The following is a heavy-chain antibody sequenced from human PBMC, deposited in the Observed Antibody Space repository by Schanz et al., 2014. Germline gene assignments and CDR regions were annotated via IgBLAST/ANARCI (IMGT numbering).Heavy chain of an antibody. CDR2: ISGSGGST. Sequence: VQLVESGGGVVQPGRSLRLSCAASGYTFSSNAMSWVRQAPGKGLEWVSTISGSGGSTYYADSVKGRFTISRDNSKNTLHLQMNSLRVEDTAVYYCAKDDTQVNGMDVGGQGTTVTVSS. J-gene: IGHJ6*02. V-gene: IGHV3-23*04. CDR3: AKDDTQVNGMDV. CDR1: GYTFSSNA.